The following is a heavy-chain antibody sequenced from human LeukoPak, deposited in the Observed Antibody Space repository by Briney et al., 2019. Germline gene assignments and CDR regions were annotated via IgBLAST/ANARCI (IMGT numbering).Heavy chain of an antibody. V-gene: IGHV3-7*01. CDR1: GFTFSIYW. J-gene: IGHJ4*02. D-gene: IGHD1-14*01. Sequence: PGGSLRLSCAASGFTFSIYWMSWVRQAPGKGLEWVANIKQDGSEKYYVDSVRGRFTISRDNAKNSLYLQMNSLRTEDTAIYYCARGGVRRGYYDYWGQGTLVTVSS. CDR2: IKQDGSEK. CDR3: ARGGVRRGYYDY.